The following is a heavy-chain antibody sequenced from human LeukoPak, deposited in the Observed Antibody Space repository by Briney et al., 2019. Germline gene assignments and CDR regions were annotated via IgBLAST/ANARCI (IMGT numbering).Heavy chain of an antibody. D-gene: IGHD2-15*01. V-gene: IGHV5-51*01. CDR1: GYSFTSYW. CDR2: IYPGDSDT. Sequence: GESLKISCKGSGYSFTSYWIGWVRQMPGKGLEWMGIIYPGDSDTRYSPSLQGQVTISADKSISTAYLQWSSLKASDTAMYYCARHVVRVAAHYYYYMDVWGKGTTVTVSS. CDR3: ARHVVRVAAHYYYYMDV. J-gene: IGHJ6*03.